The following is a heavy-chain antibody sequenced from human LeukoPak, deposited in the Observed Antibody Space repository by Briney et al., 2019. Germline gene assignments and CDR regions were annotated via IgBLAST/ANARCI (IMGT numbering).Heavy chain of an antibody. CDR1: GYTFTSYA. J-gene: IGHJ6*03. CDR2: INTNTGNP. D-gene: IGHD3-22*01. CDR3: ARGGLEVYYYYYMDV. V-gene: IGHV7-4-1*02. Sequence: ASVKVSCKASGYTFTSYAMNWVRQAPGQGLEWMGWINTNTGNPTYAQGFTGRFVFSLDTSVSTACLQISSLKAEDTAVYYCARGGLEVYYYYYMDVWGKGTTVTVSS.